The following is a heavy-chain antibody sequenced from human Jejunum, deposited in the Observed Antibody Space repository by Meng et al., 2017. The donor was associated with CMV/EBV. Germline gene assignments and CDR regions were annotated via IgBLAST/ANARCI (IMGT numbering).Heavy chain of an antibody. CDR2: IKQDGSEK. CDR3: ARDLENGYASSRKDY. V-gene: IGHV3-7*01. J-gene: IGHJ4*02. Sequence: GFTFSSDWMSWVRQAPGKGLEWVANIKQDGSEKYYGVSVKGRFTISRDNAKNSLSLQMNSLRAEDTAVYYCARDLENGYASSRKDYWGQGTLVTVSS. D-gene: IGHD3-16*01. CDR1: GFTFSSDW.